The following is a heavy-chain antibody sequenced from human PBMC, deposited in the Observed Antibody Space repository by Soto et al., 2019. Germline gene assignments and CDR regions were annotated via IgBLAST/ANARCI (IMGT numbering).Heavy chain of an antibody. CDR1: GGSISSDGYS. V-gene: IGHV4-30-2*01. D-gene: IGHD3-10*01. J-gene: IGHJ4*02. CDR3: ARGIYGSGSYDEVDQTYDFDF. CDR2: FYHSGST. Sequence: QLQLQESGSGLVKPSQTLSLTCAVSGGSISSDGYSWNWIRQPPGKGLEWIGYFYHSGSTYYNPSLESRVSISVDRSKSQFSLNLSFVTAAATAVYYCARGIYGSGSYDEVDQTYDFDFWGRGALVTVSS.